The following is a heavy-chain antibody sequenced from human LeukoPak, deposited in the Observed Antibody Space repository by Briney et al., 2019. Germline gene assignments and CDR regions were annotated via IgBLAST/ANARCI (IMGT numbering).Heavy chain of an antibody. V-gene: IGHV1-8*01. CDR2: MNPNSGNT. J-gene: IGHJ4*02. D-gene: IGHD6-19*01. CDR3: ARGRRTSSGWSF. Sequence: ASVKVSCKASGYTFTSYDINWVRQATGQGLEWMGWMNPNSGNTGYAQKFQGRVTMTRSTSISTAYMELSSLRSEDTAVYYCARGRRTSSGWSFWGQGTLVTVSS. CDR1: GYTFTSYD.